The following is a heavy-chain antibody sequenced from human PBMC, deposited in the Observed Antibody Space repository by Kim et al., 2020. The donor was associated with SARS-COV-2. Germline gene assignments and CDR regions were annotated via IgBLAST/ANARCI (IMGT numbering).Heavy chain of an antibody. Sequence: GGSLRLSCAASGFDFSSNAMAWVRQAPGKGLECVSAITGISGTTFYADSVKGRFTISRDNSKNTVYLQLSSLRAADSTVYYCARALRNCGGDCPYYFDYWGRGTLVPVSS. V-gene: IGHV3-23*01. CDR2: ITGISGTT. J-gene: IGHJ4*02. D-gene: IGHD2-21*02. CDR1: GFDFSSNA. CDR3: ARALRNCGGDCPYYFDY.